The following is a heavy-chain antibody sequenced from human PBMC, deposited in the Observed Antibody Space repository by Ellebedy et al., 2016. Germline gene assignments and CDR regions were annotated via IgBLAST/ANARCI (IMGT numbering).Heavy chain of an antibody. D-gene: IGHD6-19*01. CDR1: GFTFSSYA. CDR2: ISGSGGST. V-gene: IGHV3-23*01. CDR3: AKEIEIGSSGWWTPGYYGMDV. Sequence: GESLKISCAASGFTFSSYAMSWVRQAPGKGLEWVSAISGSGGSTYYADSVKGRFTISRDNSKNTLYLQMNSLRAEDTAVYYCAKEIEIGSSGWWTPGYYGMDVWGQGTTVTVSS. J-gene: IGHJ6*02.